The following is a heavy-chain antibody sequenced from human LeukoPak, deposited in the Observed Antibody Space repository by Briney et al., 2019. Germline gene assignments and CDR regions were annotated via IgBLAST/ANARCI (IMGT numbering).Heavy chain of an antibody. V-gene: IGHV1-69*05. D-gene: IGHD1-26*01. CDR3: ARDLEWELQGGNAFDI. Sequence: SVKVSCKASGGTFSSYAISWVRQAPGQGLEWMGGIIPIFGTANYAQKFQGRVTITTDESTSTAYMELSSLRSEDTAVYYCARDLEWELQGGNAFDIWGQGTMVTVSS. J-gene: IGHJ3*02. CDR1: GGTFSSYA. CDR2: IIPIFGTA.